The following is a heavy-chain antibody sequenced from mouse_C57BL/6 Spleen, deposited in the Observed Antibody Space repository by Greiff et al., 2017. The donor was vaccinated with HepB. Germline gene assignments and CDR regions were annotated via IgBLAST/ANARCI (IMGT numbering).Heavy chain of an antibody. Sequence: SGPELVKPGASVKISCKASGYAFSSSWMNWVKQRPGKGLEWIGRIYPGDGDTNYNGKFKGKATLTADKSSSTAYMQLSSLTSEDSAVYFCARRGVTAWFAYWGQGTLVTVSA. CDR2: IYPGDGDT. CDR3: ARRGVTAWFAY. V-gene: IGHV1-82*01. J-gene: IGHJ3*01. D-gene: IGHD2-1*01. CDR1: GYAFSSSW.